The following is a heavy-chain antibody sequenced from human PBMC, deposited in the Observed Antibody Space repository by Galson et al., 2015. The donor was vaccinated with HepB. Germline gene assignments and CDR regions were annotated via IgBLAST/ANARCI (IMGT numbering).Heavy chain of an antibody. CDR2: INAYNGNT. J-gene: IGHJ4*02. CDR1: GYTFTSYG. V-gene: IGHV1-18*01. D-gene: IGHD1-26*01. CDR3: ARDGGEEWELLHFDY. Sequence: SVKVSCKASGYTFTSYGISWVRQAPGQGLEWMGWINAYNGNTNYAQKLQGRVTMTTDTSTSTAYMELRSLRSDDTAVYYCARDGGEEWELLHFDYWGQGPWSPSPQ.